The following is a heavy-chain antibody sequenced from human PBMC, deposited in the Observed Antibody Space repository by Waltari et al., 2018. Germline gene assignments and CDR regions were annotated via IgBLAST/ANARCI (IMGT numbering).Heavy chain of an antibody. V-gene: IGHV3-21*01. Sequence: EVQLVESGGGLVKPGGSLRLSCAAPGFTFSSYSMNWVRQAPGKGLEWVSSISSSSSYIYYADSVKGRFTISRDNAKNSLYLQMNSLRAEDTAVYYCARDGATVTLPYYGMDVWGQGTTVTVSS. CDR3: ARDGATVTLPYYGMDV. J-gene: IGHJ6*02. CDR1: GFTFSSYS. D-gene: IGHD4-4*01. CDR2: ISSSSSYI.